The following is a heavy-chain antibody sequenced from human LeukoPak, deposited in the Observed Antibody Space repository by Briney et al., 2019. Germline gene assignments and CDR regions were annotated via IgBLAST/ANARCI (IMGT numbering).Heavy chain of an antibody. Sequence: PGRSLRLSCAASGFTFSSYAMHWVRQAPGKGLEWVAVISYDGSNKYYADSVKGRFTISRDNSKNTLYLQMNSLRAEDTAVYYCARDRGPNVGLYYYYGMDVWGQGTTVTVSS. CDR2: ISYDGSNK. CDR1: GFTFSSYA. D-gene: IGHD3-10*01. J-gene: IGHJ6*02. V-gene: IGHV3-30*04. CDR3: ARDRGPNVGLYYYYGMDV.